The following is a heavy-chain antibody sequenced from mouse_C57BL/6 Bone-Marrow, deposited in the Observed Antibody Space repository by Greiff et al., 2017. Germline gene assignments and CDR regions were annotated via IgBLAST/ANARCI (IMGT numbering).Heavy chain of an antibody. CDR1: GYTFTSYW. CDR3: ARWDYYGSDY. Sequence: QVQLQQPGAELVKPGASVKLSCKASGYTFTSYWMHWVQQRPGRGLEWIGRIDPNSGGTKYNEQFKSKATLTVDKPSSTAYMQRSRLTSEDSAVYDCARWDYYGSDYWGQGTTLTVSS. D-gene: IGHD1-1*01. CDR2: IDPNSGGT. V-gene: IGHV1-72*01. J-gene: IGHJ2*01.